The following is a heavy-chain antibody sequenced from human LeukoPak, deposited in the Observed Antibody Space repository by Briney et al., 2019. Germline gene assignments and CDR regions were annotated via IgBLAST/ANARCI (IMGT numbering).Heavy chain of an antibody. V-gene: IGHV1-2*02. D-gene: IGHD2-21*01. Sequence: ASVKVSCKASGYTFTGYCMHWVRQAPGQGLEWMGWINPNSGGTNYAQKFQGRVTMTRDTSISTAYMELSRLRSDDTAVYYCARAPPPHIKWDYWGQGTLVTVSS. CDR1: GYTFTGYC. CDR2: INPNSGGT. CDR3: ARAPPPHIKWDY. J-gene: IGHJ4*02.